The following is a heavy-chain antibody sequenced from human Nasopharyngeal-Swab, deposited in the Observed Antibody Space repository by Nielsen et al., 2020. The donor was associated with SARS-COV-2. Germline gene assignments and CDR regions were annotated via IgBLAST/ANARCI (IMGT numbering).Heavy chain of an antibody. D-gene: IGHD6-13*01. CDR2: INHSGGT. CDR1: GWPFSGYY. CDR3: ARGQDGAAAAL. J-gene: IGHJ4*02. Sequence: SETLSPTCAAEGWPFSGYYWSWIRQPPGKGLERIGEINHSGGTRYNPSLKSRVIISVDTSKNQLSLKLTSLTAADTAMYYCARGQDGAAAALWGQGTLVTVSS. V-gene: IGHV4-34*01.